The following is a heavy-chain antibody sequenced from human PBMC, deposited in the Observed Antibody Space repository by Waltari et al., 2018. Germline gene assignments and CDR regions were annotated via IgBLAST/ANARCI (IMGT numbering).Heavy chain of an antibody. V-gene: IGHV3-30*18. CDR1: GFTFSNCN. J-gene: IGHJ4*02. CDR2: ISHDGNNK. D-gene: IGHD5-12*01. CDR3: VKYSGFDYFFDF. Sequence: QLVESGGGVVQPGRSLRLSCVASGFTFSNCNMHWARQAPGQGLEWGESISHDGNNKDYADSVKSRFTVSRDNSQNTLYLQINNLRADDTAVYYCVKYSGFDYFFDFWGQGTPVTVSS.